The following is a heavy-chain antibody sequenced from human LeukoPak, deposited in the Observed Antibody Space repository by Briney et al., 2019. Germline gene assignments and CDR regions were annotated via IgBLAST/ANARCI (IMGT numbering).Heavy chain of an antibody. CDR3: ARGIAEYYYDSSGYYPYYFDY. V-gene: IGHV4-59*10. CDR2: IYTSGST. D-gene: IGHD3-22*01. Sequence: PSETLSLTCAVYGGSFSGYYWSWIRQPAGKGLEWIGRIYTSGSTNYNPSLKSRVTISVDTSKNQFSLKLSSVTAADTAVYYCARGIAEYYYDSSGYYPYYFDYWGQGTLVTVSS. J-gene: IGHJ4*02. CDR1: GGSFSGYY.